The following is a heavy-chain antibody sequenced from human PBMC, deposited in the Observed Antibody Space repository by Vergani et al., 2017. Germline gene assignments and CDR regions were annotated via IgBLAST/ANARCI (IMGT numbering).Heavy chain of an antibody. D-gene: IGHD6-13*01. CDR2: ISGSGGST. CDR1: GFTFSSYA. J-gene: IGHJ4*02. V-gene: IGHV3-23*01. Sequence: EVQLLESGGGLVQPGGSLRLSCAASGFTFSSYAMRWVRQAPGKGLEWVSAISGSGGSTYYAASVKGRFTISRDNTKNTLYLQMNRLRAEDTAVYYCAKDASGIAAAGDYFDYWGQGTLVTVSS. CDR3: AKDASGIAAAGDYFDY.